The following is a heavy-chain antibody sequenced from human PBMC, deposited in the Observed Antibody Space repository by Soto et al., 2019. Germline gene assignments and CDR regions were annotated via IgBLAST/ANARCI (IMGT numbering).Heavy chain of an antibody. CDR1: GGSISSGDYY. J-gene: IGHJ4*02. CDR3: ARGPGTVLDFFDY. Sequence: QVQLQESGPGLVKPSQTLSLTCTVSGGSISSGDYYWSWIRQPPGKGLEWIGYIYYSGSTYYNPSPTSRVTISVDTSKTQFSLKLSSVTAADTAVYYCARGPGTVLDFFDYWGQGTLVTVSS. V-gene: IGHV4-30-4*01. CDR2: IYYSGST. D-gene: IGHD2-8*02.